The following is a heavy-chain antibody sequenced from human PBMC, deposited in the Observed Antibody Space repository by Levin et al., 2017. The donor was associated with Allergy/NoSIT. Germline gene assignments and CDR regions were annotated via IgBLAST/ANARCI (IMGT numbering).Heavy chain of an antibody. CDR3: ARGGGVRGVTPYDAFDI. CDR1: GFTFSSYD. Sequence: LGESLKISCAASGFTFSSYDMHWVRQATGKGLEWVSAIGTAGDTYYPGSVKGRFTISRENAKNSLYLQMNSLRAGDTAVYYCARGGGVRGVTPYDAFDIWGQGTMVTVSS. D-gene: IGHD3-10*01. CDR2: IGTAGDT. J-gene: IGHJ3*02. V-gene: IGHV3-13*04.